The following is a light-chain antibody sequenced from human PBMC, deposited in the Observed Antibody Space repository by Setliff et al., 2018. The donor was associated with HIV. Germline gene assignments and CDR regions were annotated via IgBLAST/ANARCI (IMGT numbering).Light chain of an antibody. CDR1: SSDVGSYNL. Sequence: QSALTQPASVSGSPGQSITISCTGTSSDVGSYNLVSWYQQHPGRAPKLMIYEFSKRPSGVSNRFSGPKSGNTASLTISGLQADDETDYYCCSYAGSAYVIFGGGTKVTVL. CDR2: EFS. V-gene: IGLV2-23*02. J-gene: IGLJ2*01. CDR3: CSYAGSAYVI.